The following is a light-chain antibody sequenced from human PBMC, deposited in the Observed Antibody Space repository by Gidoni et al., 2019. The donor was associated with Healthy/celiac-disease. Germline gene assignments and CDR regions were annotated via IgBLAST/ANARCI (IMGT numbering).Light chain of an antibody. CDR2: AAS. V-gene: IGKV1-39*01. CDR3: QQSYSTLWT. CDR1: QSLSSY. Sequence: DIQMTQSPSSLSASVGDRVTITCRASQSLSSYLNWYQQKPGKAPKRLIYAASSLQSGVPSRFSGSGSGTDFTLTISSLQPEDFATYYCQQSYSTLWTFGQGTKVEIK. J-gene: IGKJ1*01.